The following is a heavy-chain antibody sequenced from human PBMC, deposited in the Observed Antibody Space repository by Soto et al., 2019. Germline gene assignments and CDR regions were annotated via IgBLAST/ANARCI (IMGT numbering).Heavy chain of an antibody. CDR3: ARDSDIVVVPASSSDYYYYMDV. J-gene: IGHJ6*03. V-gene: IGHV1-8*01. CDR2: MNPNSGNT. CDR1: GYTFTSYD. D-gene: IGHD2-2*01. Sequence: QVQLVQSGAEVKKPGASVKVSCKAPGYTFTSYDINWVRQATGPGLEWMGWMNPNSGNTGYAQKFQGRVTMTRNTSISTAYMELSSLRSEDTAVYYCARDSDIVVVPASSSDYYYYMDVWGKGTTVTVSS.